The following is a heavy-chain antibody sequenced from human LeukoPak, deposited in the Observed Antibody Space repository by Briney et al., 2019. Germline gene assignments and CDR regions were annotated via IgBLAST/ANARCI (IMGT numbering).Heavy chain of an antibody. CDR2: ISAYNANT. J-gene: IGHJ5*02. Sequence: ASVKVSCKASGYTFTSYGISWVRQAPGQGLEWMGWISAYNANTNYAQRLQGRVTMTTDTSTSTAYMELRSLRSDDTAVYYCARRRGEVRADNWFDPWGQGTLVTVSS. V-gene: IGHV1-18*01. CDR1: GYTFTSYG. CDR3: ARRRGEVRADNWFDP. D-gene: IGHD3-16*01.